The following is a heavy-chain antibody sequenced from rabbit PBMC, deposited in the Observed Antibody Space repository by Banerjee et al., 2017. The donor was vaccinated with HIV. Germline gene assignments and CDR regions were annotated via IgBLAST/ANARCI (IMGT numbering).Heavy chain of an antibody. CDR3: ARDLAGVIGWNFNL. J-gene: IGHJ4*01. D-gene: IGHD4-1*01. V-gene: IGHV1S45*01. Sequence: QEQLEESGGDLVQPEGSLTLTCTASGFSFSSSYWICWVRQAPGKGLEWVACIYTNSGSTWYASWAKGRFTISKSTSLNTVTLQMTNLTAADTATYFCARDLAGVIGWNFNLWGQGTLVTVS. CDR1: GFSFSSSYW. CDR2: IYTNSGST.